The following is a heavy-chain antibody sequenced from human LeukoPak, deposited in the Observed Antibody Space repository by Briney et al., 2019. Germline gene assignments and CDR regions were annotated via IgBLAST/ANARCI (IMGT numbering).Heavy chain of an antibody. CDR2: IKQDGSEK. J-gene: IGHJ4*02. Sequence: GGSLRLSCAASGFTFSSYWMSWVRQAPGKGLEWVANIKQDGSEKYYVDSVKGRFTISRDNAKNSLYLQMNSLKSEDTAVYYCVTEVSGSFPTWGQGTLVTVSS. CDR3: VTEVSGSFPT. D-gene: IGHD1-26*01. CDR1: GFTFSSYW. V-gene: IGHV3-7*03.